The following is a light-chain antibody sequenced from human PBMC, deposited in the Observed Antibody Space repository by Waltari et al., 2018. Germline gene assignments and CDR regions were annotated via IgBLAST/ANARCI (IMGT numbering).Light chain of an antibody. CDR1: QSISSY. CDR3: QQSYSQTRT. CDR2: AAS. V-gene: IGKV1-39*01. Sequence: DIQMTQSPSSLSASVGDRVTITCRASQSISSYLSWYQQKPGRAPKLLIYAASSLESGVPSRFSGSGSGRDFTLISSSLQPEDFATYSCQQSYSQTRTFGQGTKVEI. J-gene: IGKJ1*01.